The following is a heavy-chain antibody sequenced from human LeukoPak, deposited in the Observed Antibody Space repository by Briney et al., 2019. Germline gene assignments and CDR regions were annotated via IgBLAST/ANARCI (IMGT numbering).Heavy chain of an antibody. J-gene: IGHJ6*03. V-gene: IGHV4-39*07. D-gene: IGHD5-24*01. CDR2: IDHSGST. Sequence: SETLSLTCTVSGSSISSGSYYWGWIRQPPGKGLAWIGEIDHSGSTNYNPSLKSRVTISLDTSKNQFSLELSSVTAADTAVYYCARGRRDRRNGYWYYYYMDVWGKGTTVTISS. CDR1: GSSISSGSYY. CDR3: ARGRRDRRNGYWYYYYMDV.